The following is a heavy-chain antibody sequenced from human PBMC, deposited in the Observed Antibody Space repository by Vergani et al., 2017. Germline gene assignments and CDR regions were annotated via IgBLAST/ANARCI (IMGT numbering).Heavy chain of an antibody. CDR3: ARWGPITSRQDNWFDP. D-gene: IGHD1-20*01. Sequence: QVQLQESGPGLVKPSETLSLTCTVSGGSISSYYWSWIRQPPGTGLEWIGYIYYSGSTNYNPSLKSRVTISVDTSKNQFSLKLSSVTAADTAVYYCARWGPITSRQDNWFDPWGQGTLVTVSS. V-gene: IGHV4-59*01. CDR2: IYYSGST. J-gene: IGHJ5*02. CDR1: GGSISSYY.